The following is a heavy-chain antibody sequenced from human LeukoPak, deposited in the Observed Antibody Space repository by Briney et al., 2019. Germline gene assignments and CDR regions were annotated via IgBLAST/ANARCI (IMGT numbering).Heavy chain of an antibody. J-gene: IGHJ4*02. Sequence: KPSETLSLTCTVSGGSISRYYWSWIRQPAGKGLEWIGRIYGSGSTTYNPSLKSRVRLSVDTSKNQFSLKLSSVAAADTAVYYCARSPGSSSPPTYYFDYWGQGTLVTVSS. CDR1: GGSISRYY. V-gene: IGHV4-4*07. CDR2: IYGSGST. CDR3: ARSPGSSSPPTYYFDY. D-gene: IGHD6-6*01.